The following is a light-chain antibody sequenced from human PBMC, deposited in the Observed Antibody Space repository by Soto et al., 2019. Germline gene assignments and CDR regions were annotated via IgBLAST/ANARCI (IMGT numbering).Light chain of an antibody. CDR3: QHYGNSPPAYT. CDR2: GAS. V-gene: IGKV3-20*01. CDR1: QSVSSSF. J-gene: IGKJ3*01. Sequence: EIVLTQSPGTLSLSPGERATLSCRASQSVSSSFLAWSQQRPGQAPGLLIFGASYRASGIPDRFSGSGSGTAFTLTISGLEPEDFAVYYCQHYGNSPPAYTFGPGTNVD.